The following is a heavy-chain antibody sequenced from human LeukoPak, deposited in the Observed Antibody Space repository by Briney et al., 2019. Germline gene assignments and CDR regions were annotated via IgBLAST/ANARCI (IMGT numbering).Heavy chain of an antibody. CDR2: INQDGSER. V-gene: IGHV3-7*01. D-gene: IGHD4-17*01. Sequence: GGSLRLSCAASGFTFSTYWMSWVRQAPGKGLEWVANINQDGSERYYVDSVKGRFTISRDNAKNSLYLQMNSLRAEDSAVYYCARDTDYGMDVWGQGTTVTVSS. CDR3: ARDTDYGMDV. J-gene: IGHJ6*02. CDR1: GFTFSTYW.